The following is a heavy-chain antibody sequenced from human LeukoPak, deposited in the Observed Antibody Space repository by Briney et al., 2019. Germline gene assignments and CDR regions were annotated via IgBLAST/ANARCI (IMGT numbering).Heavy chain of an antibody. Sequence: GGSLRLSCAASGFTFSSYDMHWVRQVTGKGLEWVSGIGTAGDAYYRDSVKGRFTISRENAKSSLYLQMNSLRAEDTAVYYCARAGRKLPYVDYWGQGTLVTVSS. D-gene: IGHD2-15*01. V-gene: IGHV3-13*01. J-gene: IGHJ4*02. CDR1: GFTFSSYD. CDR2: IGTAGDA. CDR3: ARAGRKLPYVDY.